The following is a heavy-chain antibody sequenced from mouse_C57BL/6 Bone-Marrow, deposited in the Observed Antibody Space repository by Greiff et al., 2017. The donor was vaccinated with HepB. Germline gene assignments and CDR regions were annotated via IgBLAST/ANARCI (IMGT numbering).Heavy chain of an antibody. V-gene: IGHV5-12*01. CDR2: ISNGGGST. Sequence: EVKLVESGGGLVQPGASLKLSCAASGYTFPDYYMSWVRQTPEKRLEWVAYISNGGGSTYYPDTVKGRFTISRDNTKNTLYLQLSRLKSEDTAMYYCARRRGLWFAYWGQGTLVTVSA. CDR3: ARRRGLWFAY. D-gene: IGHD3-3*01. CDR1: GYTFPDYY. J-gene: IGHJ3*01.